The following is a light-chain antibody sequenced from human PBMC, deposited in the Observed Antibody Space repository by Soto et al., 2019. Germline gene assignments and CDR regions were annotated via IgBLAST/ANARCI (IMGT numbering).Light chain of an antibody. V-gene: IGKV2-28*01. CDR2: LGS. Sequence: DIVMTQSPLSLPVTPGEPASISCRSSQSLLHSNGYNYLDWYLQKPGQSPQLLIYLGSNRASGVPDRFSGSGSGTDFTLRISRVEAEDVGVYYCMQALQASITFAQGSRLEMK. J-gene: IGKJ5*01. CDR1: QSLLHSNGYNY. CDR3: MQALQASIT.